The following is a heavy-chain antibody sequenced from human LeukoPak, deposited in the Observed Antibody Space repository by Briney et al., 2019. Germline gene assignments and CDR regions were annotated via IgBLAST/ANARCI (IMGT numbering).Heavy chain of an antibody. Sequence: SETLSLTCTVSGGSISSYSWSWIRQPPGKGLEWIGYIYYSGSTKYNPSLNSRVTISVDTSKNQFSLKLSSVTAADTAVYYCARVDYGDYAVLDYWGQGTLVTVSS. CDR2: IYYSGST. J-gene: IGHJ4*02. CDR3: ARVDYGDYAVLDY. CDR1: GGSISSYS. V-gene: IGHV4-59*12. D-gene: IGHD4-17*01.